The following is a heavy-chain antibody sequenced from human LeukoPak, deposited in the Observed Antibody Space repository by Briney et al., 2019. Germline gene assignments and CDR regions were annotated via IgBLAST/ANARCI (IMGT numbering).Heavy chain of an antibody. CDR2: IYYSGTT. V-gene: IGHV4-39*01. J-gene: IGHJ4*02. CDR1: GGSISTGAYY. D-gene: IGHD3-10*01. CDR3: ARHFFPSDSGSFRTPFDY. Sequence: SETLSLTCSVSGGSISTGAYYWGWIRQPPGKGLEWIGSIYYSGTTYYNPSLKSRVTISVDTSKNQFSLKLSSVTAADTAVYYCARHFFPSDSGSFRTPFDYWGQGALVTVSS.